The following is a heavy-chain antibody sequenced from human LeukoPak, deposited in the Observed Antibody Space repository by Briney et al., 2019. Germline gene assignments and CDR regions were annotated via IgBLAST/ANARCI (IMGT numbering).Heavy chain of an antibody. D-gene: IGHD3-9*01. CDR1: GGSFSGYY. CDR2: INHSGST. V-gene: IGHV4-34*01. CDR3: ARGSNYNILTAYYPFFDY. J-gene: IGHJ4*02. Sequence: SETLSLTCAVYGGSFSGYYWSWIRQPPGKGLEWIGEINHSGSTNYNPSLKSRVTISVDTSKNQFSLKLSSVTTADTAVYYCARGSNYNILTAYYPFFDYWGQGTLVTVSS.